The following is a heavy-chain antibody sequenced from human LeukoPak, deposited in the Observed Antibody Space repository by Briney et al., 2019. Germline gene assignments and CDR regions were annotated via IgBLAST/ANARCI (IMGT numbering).Heavy chain of an antibody. CDR1: GGTFSSYA. Sequence: GASVKVSCKASGGTFSSYAISWVRQAPGQGLEWMGGIIPIFGTANYAQKFQGRVTITTDESTSTAYMELSSLRSEDTAVYYCASNYCSSTSCYTLWYYYYYMDVWGKGTTVTVSS. D-gene: IGHD2-2*02. CDR3: ASNYCSSTSCYTLWYYYYYMDV. J-gene: IGHJ6*03. CDR2: IIPIFGTA. V-gene: IGHV1-69*05.